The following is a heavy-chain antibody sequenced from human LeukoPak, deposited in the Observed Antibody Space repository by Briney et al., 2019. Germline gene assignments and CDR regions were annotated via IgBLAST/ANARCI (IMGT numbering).Heavy chain of an antibody. D-gene: IGHD1-26*01. CDR2: IKQDGSEI. Sequence: GGSLRLSCAASGFTLSTYWMSWVRQAPEKGLERVANIKQDGSEIYYVDSVKGRFTISRDNAKNSLYLQMNSLRAEDTAVYFCARDKVVGATIFDYWGQGTLVTVSS. CDR1: GFTLSTYW. J-gene: IGHJ4*02. V-gene: IGHV3-7*03. CDR3: ARDKVVGATIFDY.